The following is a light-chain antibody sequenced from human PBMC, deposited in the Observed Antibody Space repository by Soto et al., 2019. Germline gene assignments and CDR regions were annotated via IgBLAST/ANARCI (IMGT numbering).Light chain of an antibody. CDR2: GAT. CDR3: QQYHAWPPVT. Sequence: IVMTQSPATLSVSPGERATLSCRASHSIESYLAWFQHKPGQAPSLLIFGATTRAPDVPPRFSGGGSGTEFTLTISSLRSEDSAIYFCQQYHAWPPVTFGGGTQVDIK. J-gene: IGKJ4*01. CDR1: HSIESY. V-gene: IGKV3-15*01.